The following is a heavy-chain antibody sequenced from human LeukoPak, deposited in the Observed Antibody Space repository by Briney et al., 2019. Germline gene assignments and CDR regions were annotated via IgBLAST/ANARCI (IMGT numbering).Heavy chain of an antibody. CDR1: GGTFSSYA. V-gene: IGHV1-69*05. D-gene: IGHD1-14*01. CDR2: IIPIFGTA. J-gene: IGHJ5*02. Sequence: GASVKVSCKASGGTFSSYAISWVRQAPGQGLEWMGGIIPIFGTANYAQKFQGRATITTDESTSTAYMELSSLRSEDTAVYYCARFRGVITSNNWFDPWGQGTLVTVSS. CDR3: ARFRGVITSNNWFDP.